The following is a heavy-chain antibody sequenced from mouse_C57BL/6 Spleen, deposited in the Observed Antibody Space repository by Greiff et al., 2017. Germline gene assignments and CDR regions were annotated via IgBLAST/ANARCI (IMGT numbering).Heavy chain of an antibody. CDR1: GFTFSDYY. D-gene: IGHD1-1*01. Sequence: EVMLVESEGGLVQPGSSMKLSCTASGFTFSDYYMAWVRQVPEKGLEWVANINYDGSSTYYLDSLKSRFLISRDNAKNILYLQMSSLKSEDTATYYCARDLRDYAMDYWGQGTSVTVSS. J-gene: IGHJ4*01. CDR2: INYDGSST. V-gene: IGHV5-16*01. CDR3: ARDLRDYAMDY.